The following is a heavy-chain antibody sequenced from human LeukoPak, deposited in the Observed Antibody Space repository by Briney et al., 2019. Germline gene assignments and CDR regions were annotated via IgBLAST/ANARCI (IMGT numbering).Heavy chain of an antibody. V-gene: IGHV4-34*01. Sequence: SETLSLTCAVYGGSFSGYYWSWIRQPPGKGLEWIGEINHSGSTNYNPSLKSRVTISVDTSKNQFSLKLSSVTAADTAVYYCARVWGSSGWVDHWGQGTLVTVSS. CDR2: INHSGST. CDR1: GGSFSGYY. J-gene: IGHJ4*02. D-gene: IGHD6-19*01. CDR3: ARVWGSSGWVDH.